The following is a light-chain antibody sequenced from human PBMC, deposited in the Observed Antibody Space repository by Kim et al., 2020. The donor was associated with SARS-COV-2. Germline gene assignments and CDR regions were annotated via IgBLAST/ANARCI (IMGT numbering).Light chain of an antibody. CDR3: QQYNSYSYT. Sequence: DIQMTQSPSTLSASVGDRVTITCRASQSISSWLAWYQQKPGKAPKLLISQASSLDSGVPSRFRGGGSGTEFTLTISSLQPDDFATYFCQQYNSYSYTFGQGTKLEI. CDR2: QAS. CDR1: QSISSW. V-gene: IGKV1-5*03. J-gene: IGKJ2*01.